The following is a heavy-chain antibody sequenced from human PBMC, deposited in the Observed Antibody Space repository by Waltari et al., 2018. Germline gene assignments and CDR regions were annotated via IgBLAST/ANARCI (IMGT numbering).Heavy chain of an antibody. CDR3: ARAYSSSWFHFDY. CDR1: GGSISSYY. CDR2: IYYSGST. Sequence: QVQLQESGPGLVKPSETLSLTCTVSGGSISSYYWSWIRQPPGKGLEWIGYIYYSGSTNYNPSLKSRVTISVDTSKNQFSLKLSSVTAADTAVYYCARAYSSSWFHFDYWGQGTLVTVSS. J-gene: IGHJ4*02. V-gene: IGHV4-59*01. D-gene: IGHD6-13*01.